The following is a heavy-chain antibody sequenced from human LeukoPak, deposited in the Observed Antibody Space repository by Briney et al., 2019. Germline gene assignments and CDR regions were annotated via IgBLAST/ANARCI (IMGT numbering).Heavy chain of an antibody. CDR2: IRYDGSNK. CDR3: AKDPPVHSGSYWTDY. V-gene: IGHV3-30*02. Sequence: PGGSLRLSCAASGFTFSSYGMHWVRQAPGKGLEWVAFIRYDGSNKYYADSVKGRFTISRDNSKNTLYLQMNSLRAEDTAVYYCAKDPPVHSGSYWTDYWGQGTLVTVSS. J-gene: IGHJ4*02. D-gene: IGHD1-26*01. CDR1: GFTFSSYG.